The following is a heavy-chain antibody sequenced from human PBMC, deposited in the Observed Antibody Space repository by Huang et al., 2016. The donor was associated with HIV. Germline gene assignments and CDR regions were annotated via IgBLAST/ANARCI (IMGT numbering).Heavy chain of an antibody. CDR1: GGSITDSTYY. J-gene: IGHJ4*02. D-gene: IGHD3-10*01. CDR3: ARHFGSWSGYFDS. Sequence: QLQLQESGPGLVRPSETLSLICTVSGGSITDSTYYWGWVRQPPGKGLEWVGSIYYSGDTEYNPALERRGTMSVGTSKNRFSLDIRSVAVADTAIYYCARHFGSWSGYFDSWGQGTLVPVSS. V-gene: IGHV4-39*01. CDR2: IYYSGDT.